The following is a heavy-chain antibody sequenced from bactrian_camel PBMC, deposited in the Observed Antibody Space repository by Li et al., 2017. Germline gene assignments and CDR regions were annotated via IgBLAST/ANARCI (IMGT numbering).Heavy chain of an antibody. CDR1: GYTDSSVC. CDR2: IYTAGGNA. CDR3: AADRGAFSPVLILSQSPYNY. D-gene: IGHD3*01. V-gene: IGHV3S1*01. J-gene: IGHJ4*01. Sequence: HVQLVESGGGSVQAGGSLRLSCAASGYTDSSVCMAWFRQAPGKEREGIAAIYTAGGNAYSADSVKGRFAISQDNAKSTVYLRMVSLKPEDTATYYCAADRGAFSPVLILSQSPYNYWGQGTQVTVS.